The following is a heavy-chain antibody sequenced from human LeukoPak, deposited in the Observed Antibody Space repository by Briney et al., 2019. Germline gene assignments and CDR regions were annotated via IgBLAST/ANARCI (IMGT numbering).Heavy chain of an antibody. CDR2: IYTSGST. Sequence: PSESLSLTCTVSGDSISSGDYYWSWIRQPAGKGLEWIRRIYTSGSTNYNPSLKSRVTISVDTSKNQFSLKLSSVTAADTAVYFCARDGTVVRGSGVWFDPWGQGTLVTVSS. CDR3: ARDGTVVRGSGVWFDP. D-gene: IGHD3-10*01. CDR1: GDSISSGDYY. V-gene: IGHV4-61*02. J-gene: IGHJ5*02.